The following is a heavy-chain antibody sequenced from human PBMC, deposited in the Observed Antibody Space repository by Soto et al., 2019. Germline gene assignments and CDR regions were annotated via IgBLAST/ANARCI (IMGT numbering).Heavy chain of an antibody. Sequence: GGSLRLSCAASGFTFSSSAMHWVRQAPGEGLEWVAVISYDGSNKYYADSVKGRFTISRDNSKNTLYLQMNSLRAEDTAVYYCAKSLTDYDILTGYPEFWYYYYYGMDVWGQGTTVTVSS. J-gene: IGHJ6*02. D-gene: IGHD3-9*01. CDR1: GFTFSSSA. V-gene: IGHV3-30*18. CDR2: ISYDGSNK. CDR3: AKSLTDYDILTGYPEFWYYYYYGMDV.